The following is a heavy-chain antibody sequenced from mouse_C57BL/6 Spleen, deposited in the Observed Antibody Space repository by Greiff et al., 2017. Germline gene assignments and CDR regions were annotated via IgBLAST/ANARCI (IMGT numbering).Heavy chain of an antibody. V-gene: IGHV5-6*02. J-gene: IGHJ4*01. Sequence: DVKLVESGGDLVKPGGSLKLSCAASGFTFSSYGMSWVRQTPDKRLEWVATISSGGSYTYYPDSVKGRFTISRDNAKNTLYLQMSSLKSEDTAMYYCARHGSSYRDYAMDYWGQGTSVTVSS. CDR3: ARHGSSYRDYAMDY. CDR1: GFTFSSYG. CDR2: ISSGGSYT. D-gene: IGHD1-1*01.